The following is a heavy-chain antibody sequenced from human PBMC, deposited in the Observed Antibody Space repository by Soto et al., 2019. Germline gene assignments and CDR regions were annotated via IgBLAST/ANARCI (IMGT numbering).Heavy chain of an antibody. CDR1: GFTFSSYG. CDR3: AGGGHLSEWLLLPGY. D-gene: IGHD3-3*01. J-gene: IGHJ4*02. Sequence: PGGSLRLSCAASGFTFSSYGMHWVRQAPGKGLEWVAVIWYDGSNKYYADSVKGRFTISRDNSKNTLYLQMNSLRAEDTAVYYCAGGGHLSEWLLLPGYWGQGAPVTVSS. CDR2: IWYDGSNK. V-gene: IGHV3-33*01.